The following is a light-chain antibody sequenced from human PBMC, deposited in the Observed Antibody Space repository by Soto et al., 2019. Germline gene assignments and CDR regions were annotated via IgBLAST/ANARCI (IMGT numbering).Light chain of an antibody. CDR3: QQSYNTPLT. CDR2: AAS. CDR1: QIITNY. Sequence: DIQMTQSPSSLSASVGDRVTITCRASQIITNYLNWYQQKPGKAPKLLIYAASSLQSGLPSRFSGSGSGTDFTLTISSLQPEDFATYYCQQSYNTPLTFGQGTKLEI. V-gene: IGKV1-39*01. J-gene: IGKJ2*01.